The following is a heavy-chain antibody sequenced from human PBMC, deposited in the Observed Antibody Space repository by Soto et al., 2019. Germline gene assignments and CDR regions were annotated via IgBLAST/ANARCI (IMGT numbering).Heavy chain of an antibody. CDR2: INHSGST. D-gene: IGHD3-3*01. CDR3: ARVGPFRWGGYYSALDP. J-gene: IGHJ5*02. CDR1: GGSFSGYY. Sequence: SETLSLTCAVYGGSFSGYYWSWIRQPPGKGLEWIGEINHSGSTNYNPSLKSRVTISVDTSKNQFSLKLSSVTAADTAVYYCARVGPFRWGGYYSALDPWGQGTLVTVSS. V-gene: IGHV4-34*01.